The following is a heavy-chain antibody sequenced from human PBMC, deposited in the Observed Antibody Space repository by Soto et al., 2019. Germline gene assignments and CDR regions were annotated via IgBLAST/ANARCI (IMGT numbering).Heavy chain of an antibody. CDR2: ISSSSSYI. CDR3: ARDSSTGVVAGYLDS. Sequence: PGGSLRLSCAASGFTFSSYSMNWVRQAPGKGLEWVSSISSSSSYIYYADSVKGRFTISRDNAKNSLYLQMNSLRAEDTAVYYCARDSSTGVVAGYLDSWGEGILVTVSS. V-gene: IGHV3-21*01. D-gene: IGHD6-19*01. J-gene: IGHJ4*02. CDR1: GFTFSSYS.